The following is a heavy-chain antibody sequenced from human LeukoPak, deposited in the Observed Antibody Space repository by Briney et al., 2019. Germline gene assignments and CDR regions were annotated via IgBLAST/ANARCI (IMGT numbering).Heavy chain of an antibody. J-gene: IGHJ4*02. CDR1: GFTVSSNY. Sequence: PGGSLRLSCAASGFTVSSNYMSWVRQAPGKGLEWVSVIYSGGSTYYADSVKGRFTISRDNSKNTLYLQMNSLRAEDTAVYYCARANRGDSSGYYYGGYFDYWGQGTLVTVSS. D-gene: IGHD3-22*01. V-gene: IGHV3-66*01. CDR2: IYSGGST. CDR3: ARANRGDSSGYYYGGYFDY.